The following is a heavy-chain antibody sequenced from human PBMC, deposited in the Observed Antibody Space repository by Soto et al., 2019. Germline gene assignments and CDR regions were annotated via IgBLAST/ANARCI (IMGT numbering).Heavy chain of an antibody. CDR3: ASSARITMVRGVMYFDY. Sequence: SETLSLTCAVYGGSFSGYYWSWIRQPPGKGLEWIGEINHSGSTNYNPSLKSRVTISVDTSKNQFSLKLSSVTAADTAVYYCASSARITMVRGVMYFDYWGQGTLVTVSS. J-gene: IGHJ4*02. D-gene: IGHD3-10*01. V-gene: IGHV4-34*01. CDR1: GGSFSGYY. CDR2: INHSGST.